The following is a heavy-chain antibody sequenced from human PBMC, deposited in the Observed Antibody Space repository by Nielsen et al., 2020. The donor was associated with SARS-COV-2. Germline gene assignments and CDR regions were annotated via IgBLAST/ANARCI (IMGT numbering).Heavy chain of an antibody. CDR3: ARESSGYDHYNYGMDV. CDR2: INCSGRT. CDR1: GGSFSSVGYS. D-gene: IGHD5-12*01. Sequence: SETLSLTCTVSGGSFSSVGYSWSWIRHHPGKGLEWIGYINCSGRTCYTPSLKSRVTISVDTAKNQFSLSLKSVTAADTAVYYCARESSGYDHYNYGMDVWGQGTTVTVSS. J-gene: IGHJ6*02. V-gene: IGHV4-31*03.